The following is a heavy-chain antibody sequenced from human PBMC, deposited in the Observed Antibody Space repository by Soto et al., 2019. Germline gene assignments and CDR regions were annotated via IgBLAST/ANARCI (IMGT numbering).Heavy chain of an antibody. CDR1: GGSITSDY. Sequence: SETLSLTCTVSGGSITSDYWTWIRQPPGKGLEYIGYIYNSGTTNYNPSLKSRVTISIDTSKNQFSLKLSSVTTADTAVYFCAREPPPYFDSSGRHYYFDYWGQGTLGTVSS. J-gene: IGHJ4*02. V-gene: IGHV4-59*01. CDR2: IYNSGTT. D-gene: IGHD3-22*01. CDR3: AREPPPYFDSSGRHYYFDY.